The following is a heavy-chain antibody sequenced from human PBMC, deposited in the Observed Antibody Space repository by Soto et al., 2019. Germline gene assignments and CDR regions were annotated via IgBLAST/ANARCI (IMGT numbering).Heavy chain of an antibody. CDR3: ARDFWHDGGNYFDY. CDR2: IFESGRA. V-gene: IGHV4-61*08. Sequence: QVQLQESGPGLVKPSETLSLTCTVSGGSVISRGFYWNWIRQTPGKGLEWIGYIFESGRATYNPSLKSRVTISMDTSKNQFSVRLTSVTAADTAVYSCARDFWHDGGNYFDYWGQGIQVTVSS. D-gene: IGHD1-1*01. CDR1: GGSVISRGFY. J-gene: IGHJ4*02.